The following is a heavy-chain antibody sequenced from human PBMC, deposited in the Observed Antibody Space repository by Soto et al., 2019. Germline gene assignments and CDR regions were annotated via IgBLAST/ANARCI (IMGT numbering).Heavy chain of an antibody. D-gene: IGHD2-15*01. CDR3: ARDKYCSGGSCRKNWFDP. J-gene: IGHJ5*02. Sequence: SETLSLTCTVSGGSISSSYWSWIRQPPGKGLEWLAYIYDAGSANYNPSLKSRATISLDMSKNQFSLKLTSVTAADTAVYYCARDKYCSGGSCRKNWFDPWGQGTLVTVSS. CDR2: IYDAGSA. CDR1: GGSISSSY. V-gene: IGHV4-59*01.